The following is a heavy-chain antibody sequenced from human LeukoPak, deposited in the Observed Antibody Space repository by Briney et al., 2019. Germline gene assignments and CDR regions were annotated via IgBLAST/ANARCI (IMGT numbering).Heavy chain of an antibody. J-gene: IGHJ4*02. Sequence: PSETLSLTCAVDGVSFSNYCWTWVRQTPGKGLEWIGEINPNGGPTYYPSLKSRLTISLDKSKNHISLRLRSVTAADTAVYYCASRHSGFDYWGQGTLVTVSS. V-gene: IGHV4-34*01. D-gene: IGHD3-10*01. CDR2: INPNGGP. CDR1: GVSFSNYC. CDR3: ASRHSGFDY.